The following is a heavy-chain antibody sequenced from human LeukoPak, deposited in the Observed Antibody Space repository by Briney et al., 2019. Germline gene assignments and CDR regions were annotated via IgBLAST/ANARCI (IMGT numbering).Heavy chain of an antibody. J-gene: IGHJ4*02. CDR3: ARDLGGYSYGSTYY. CDR2: IIPILGIA. Sequence: SVKVSCKASGGTFSSYAISWLRQAPGQGLEWMGRIIPILGIANYAQKFQGRVTITADKSTSTAYMELSSLRSEDTAVYYCARDLGGYSYGSTYYWGQGTLVTVSS. D-gene: IGHD5-18*01. V-gene: IGHV1-69*04. CDR1: GGTFSSYA.